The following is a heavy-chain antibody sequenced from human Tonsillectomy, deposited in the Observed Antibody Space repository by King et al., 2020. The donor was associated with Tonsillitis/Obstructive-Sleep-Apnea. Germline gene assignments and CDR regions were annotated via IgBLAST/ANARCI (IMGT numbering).Heavy chain of an antibody. Sequence: VQLVESGGGVVQPGRSLRLSCAASGFIFSSYAIHWVRQAPGKGLEWVAVISYDGSNTYYADSVKGRFTISRDNSKNTLDLQMNSLRAEDTAVYYCAREGIYCNYCFSYSFYFLGQRAMVPVSS. CDR1: GFIFSSYA. D-gene: IGHD2/OR15-2a*01. J-gene: IGHJ3*01. CDR3: AREGIYCNYCFSYSFYF. V-gene: IGHV3-30*04. CDR2: ISYDGSNT.